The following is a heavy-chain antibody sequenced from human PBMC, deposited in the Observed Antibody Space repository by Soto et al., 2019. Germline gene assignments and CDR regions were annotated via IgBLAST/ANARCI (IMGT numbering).Heavy chain of an antibody. Sequence: PGGSLRLSCAASGFTFNNAWMSWVRQAPGKGLEWVGRIETKREGETTDYAAPVKGRFSISRDDSKNTLYLQMNSLKTEDTAMYYCTTDPYYDILTGEGHFDYWGQGA. J-gene: IGHJ4*02. D-gene: IGHD3-9*01. CDR3: TTDPYYDILTGEGHFDY. CDR2: IETKREGETT. CDR1: GFTFNNAW. V-gene: IGHV3-15*04.